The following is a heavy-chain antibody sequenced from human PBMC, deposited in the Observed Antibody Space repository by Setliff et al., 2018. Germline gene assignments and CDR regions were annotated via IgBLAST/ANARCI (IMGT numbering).Heavy chain of an antibody. CDR1: GGSISSYY. CDR3: ARLRTGTIDY. CDR2: IYYSGST. D-gene: IGHD1-7*01. J-gene: IGHJ4*02. V-gene: IGHV4-59*01. Sequence: PSETLSLTCTVSGGSISSYYWSWIRQPPGKGLEWIGYIYYSGSTNYNPSLKSRVTISVDTSKNQFSLKLSSVTAADTAVYYCARLRTGTIDYWGQGTLVTVS.